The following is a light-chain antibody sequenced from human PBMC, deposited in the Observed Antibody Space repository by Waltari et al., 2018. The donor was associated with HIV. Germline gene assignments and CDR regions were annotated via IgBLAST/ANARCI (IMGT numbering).Light chain of an antibody. CDR3: AAWDDSLNGVV. CDR1: SSNIGGNT. V-gene: IGLV1-44*01. Sequence: QAVLTQPPSASGTPGQRVTISSSGSSSNIGGNTVNWYQQLPGTAPKLLIYSNNQWPSGVPDRFSGSKSGTSASLAISGLQSEDEADYYCAAWDDSLNGVVFGGGTKLTVL. J-gene: IGLJ2*01. CDR2: SNN.